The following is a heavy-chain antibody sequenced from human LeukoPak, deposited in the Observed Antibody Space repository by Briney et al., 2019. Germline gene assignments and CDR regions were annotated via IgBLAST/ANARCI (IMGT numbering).Heavy chain of an antibody. CDR2: ISGSGGST. CDR3: ACMVAATLHYFDY. D-gene: IGHD2-15*01. V-gene: IGHV3-23*01. CDR1: GFTFTRQT. J-gene: IGHJ4*02. Sequence: GGSLRLSCAASGFTFTRQTMSWVRQAPGKGLEWVSAISGSGGSTYYADSVKGRFTISRDNSKNTLYLQMNSLRAEDTAVYYCACMVAATLHYFDYWGQGTLVTVSS.